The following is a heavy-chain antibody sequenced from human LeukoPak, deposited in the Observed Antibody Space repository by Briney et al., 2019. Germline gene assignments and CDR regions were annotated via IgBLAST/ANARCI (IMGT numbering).Heavy chain of an antibody. CDR1: GGSFSGYY. V-gene: IGHV4-34*01. D-gene: IGHD3-16*01. Sequence: SETLSLTCAVYGGSFSGYYWSWIRQPPGKGLEWIGEINHSGSTNYNPSLKSRVTISVDTSKNQFSLKLSSVTAADTAVYYCARDGISTGKGPGESYGMDVWGQGTTVTVSS. CDR3: ARDGISTGKGPGESYGMDV. J-gene: IGHJ6*02. CDR2: INHSGST.